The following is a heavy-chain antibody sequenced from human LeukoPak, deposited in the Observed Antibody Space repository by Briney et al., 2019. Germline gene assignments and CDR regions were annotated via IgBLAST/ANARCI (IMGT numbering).Heavy chain of an antibody. J-gene: IGHJ5*02. CDR3: ARDNSVEDTAWWFDP. CDR1: GYTFTSYY. D-gene: IGHD4-23*01. CDR2: INPSGGST. V-gene: IGHV1-46*01. Sequence: ASVTVSCKASGYTFTSYYMHWVRQAPGQGLEGMGLINPSGGSTSYAQKFQGRATMTRDMSTSTDYMELSSLRSEDTAVYYCARDNSVEDTAWWFDPWGQGTLVTVSS.